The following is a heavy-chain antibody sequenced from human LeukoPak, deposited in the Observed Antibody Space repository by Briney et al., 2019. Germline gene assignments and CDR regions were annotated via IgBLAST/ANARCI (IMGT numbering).Heavy chain of an antibody. CDR3: ARDSSPFFGSGSHYPNWFDP. Sequence: SSETLSLTCTVSGDSMSRSPHYWSWVRQPAGKRLEWIGRSSTSGNANYNPSLKSRVTILVDTSKNHFSLELNSVTAADTGVYYCARDSSPFFGSGSHYPNWFDPWGQGILVTVSS. CDR1: GDSMSRSPHY. D-gene: IGHD3-10*01. CDR2: SSTSGNA. V-gene: IGHV4-61*02. J-gene: IGHJ5*02.